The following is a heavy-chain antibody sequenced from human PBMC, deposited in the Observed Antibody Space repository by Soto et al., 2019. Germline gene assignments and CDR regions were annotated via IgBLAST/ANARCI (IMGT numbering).Heavy chain of an antibody. CDR1: GFTFSSYW. CDR3: ARRSVVAATRPFDY. V-gene: IGHV3-7*05. J-gene: IGHJ4*02. Sequence: GGSLSLSCAASGFTFSSYWMSWVRQAPGKGLEWVANIKQDGSEKYYVDSVKGRFTISRDNAKNSLYLQMNSLRAEDTAVYYCARRSVVAATRPFDYWGQGTLVTVSS. D-gene: IGHD2-15*01. CDR2: IKQDGSEK.